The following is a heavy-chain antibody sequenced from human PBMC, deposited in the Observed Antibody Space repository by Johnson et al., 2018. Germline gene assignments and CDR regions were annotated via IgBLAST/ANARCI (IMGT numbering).Heavy chain of an antibody. CDR1: GFTFSSYD. CDR2: IGTAGDT. J-gene: IGHJ3*02. V-gene: IGHV3-13*01. Sequence: VQLVQSGGGLVQPGGSLRRSCAASGFTFSSYDMHWVRQATGKGLEWVSAIGTAGDTYYPGSVKGRFTISRENAKNSLYLQMNSLRAGDTAVYSCARGSRGAFDIWGQGTMVTVSS. CDR3: ARGSRGAFDI. D-gene: IGHD3-16*01.